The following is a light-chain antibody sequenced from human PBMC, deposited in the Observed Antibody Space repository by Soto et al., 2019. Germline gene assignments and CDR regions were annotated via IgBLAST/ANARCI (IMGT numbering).Light chain of an antibody. V-gene: IGLV2-8*01. CDR1: SSDVGAYNY. J-gene: IGLJ3*02. CDR3: TSYAGSNIWV. CDR2: EVN. Sequence: QSALTQPPSASGSPGQSVTISCTGTSSDVGAYNYVSWYQQYPGKAPKLMIYEVNKRPSGVTDRFSGSKYGKTPSLTVSGLQPADEADYPCTSYAGSNIWVFGGGTKLTVL.